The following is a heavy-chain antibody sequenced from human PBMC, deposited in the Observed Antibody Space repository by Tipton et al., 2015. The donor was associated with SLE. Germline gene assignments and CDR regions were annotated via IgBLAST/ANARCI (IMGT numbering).Heavy chain of an antibody. D-gene: IGHD6-19*01. CDR3: ARDLGYSSGWYAGFEY. CDR1: GGSISSSGSF. Sequence: TLSLTCTVSGGSISSSGSFWGWIRQPPGKGLEYIGSIYYSGSTNYNPSLKSRVIISVDMSKNQFSLSLRSVTAADTAVYYCARDLGYSSGWYAGFEYWGQGTLVTVSS. CDR2: IYYSGST. V-gene: IGHV4-39*07. J-gene: IGHJ4*02.